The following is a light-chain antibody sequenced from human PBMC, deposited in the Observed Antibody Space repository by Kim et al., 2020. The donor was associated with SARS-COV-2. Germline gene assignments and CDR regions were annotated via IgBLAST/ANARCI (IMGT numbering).Light chain of an antibody. Sequence: DIQMTQSPSTLSAFVGNRVTITCRASQSVDSWLAWYQQKPGQAPKLLIYQASKLGSGVPSRFSGSGSGTDFTLTISNLQPDDSAIYYCKQYETYWTFGPGTKVEI. V-gene: IGKV1-5*03. CDR2: QAS. CDR3: KQYETYWT. J-gene: IGKJ1*01. CDR1: QSVDSW.